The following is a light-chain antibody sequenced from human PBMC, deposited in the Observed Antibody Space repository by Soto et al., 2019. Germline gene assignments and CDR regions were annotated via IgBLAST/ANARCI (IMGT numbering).Light chain of an antibody. CDR1: QSVSTY. CDR2: DAS. CDR3: QQRSNWPPTWT. V-gene: IGKV3-11*01. J-gene: IGKJ1*01. Sequence: EIVLTQSPATLSLSPGERATLSCRASQSVSTYLAWYQQKPGQAPRLLIYDASKRATGIPARFSGSGSGTDFTLTSTSLEPEDFGVYYCQQRSNWPPTWTFGQGTKVDIK.